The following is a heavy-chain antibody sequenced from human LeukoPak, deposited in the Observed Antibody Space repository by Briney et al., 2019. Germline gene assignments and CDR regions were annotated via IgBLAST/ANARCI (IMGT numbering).Heavy chain of an antibody. CDR2: IYSGGST. V-gene: IGHV3-53*01. CDR3: ARDGGYSYGDAFDT. Sequence: GGSLRLSCAASGFTVSSNCMSWVRQAPGKGLEWVSVIYSGGSTYYADSVKGRFTISRDNSKNTLYLQMNSLRAEDTAVYYCARDGGYSYGDAFDTWGQGTMVTVSS. CDR1: GFTVSSNC. J-gene: IGHJ3*02. D-gene: IGHD5-18*01.